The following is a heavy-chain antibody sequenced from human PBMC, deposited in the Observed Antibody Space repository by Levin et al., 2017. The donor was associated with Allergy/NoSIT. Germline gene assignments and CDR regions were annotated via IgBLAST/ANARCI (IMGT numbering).Heavy chain of an antibody. CDR3: ARLKLMITFGGFYFDY. CDR1: GFTFSSYS. D-gene: IGHD3-16*01. CDR2: ISSSSSTI. V-gene: IGHV3-48*01. J-gene: IGHJ4*02. Sequence: PGESLKISCAASGFTFSSYSMNWVRQAPGKGLEWVSYISSSSSTIYYADSVKGRFTISRDNAKNSLYLQMNSLRAEDTAVYYCARLKLMITFGGFYFDYWGQGTLVTVSS.